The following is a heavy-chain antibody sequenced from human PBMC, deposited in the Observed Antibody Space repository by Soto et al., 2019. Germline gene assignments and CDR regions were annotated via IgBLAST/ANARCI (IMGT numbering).Heavy chain of an antibody. CDR2: IWYDGSNK. CDR1: GFTFSIYG. CDR3: ASEYCSGGSCYYYGMDV. V-gene: IGHV3-33*01. Sequence: QVQLVESGGGVVQPGRSLRLSCAASGFTFSIYGMHWVRQAPGKGLEWVAVIWYDGSNKYYADSVKGRFTISRDKSKNTLYLQMNSLRAEDTAVYYCASEYCSGGSCYYYGMDVWGQGTTVTVSS. D-gene: IGHD2-15*01. J-gene: IGHJ6*02.